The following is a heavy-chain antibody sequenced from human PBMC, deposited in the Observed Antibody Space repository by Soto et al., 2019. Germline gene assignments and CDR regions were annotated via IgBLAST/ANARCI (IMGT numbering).Heavy chain of an antibody. CDR3: AKDSSSGWQNLFQH. CDR1: GFTFSSYG. CDR2: ISYDGSNK. Sequence: GGSLRLSCAASGFTFSSYGMHWVRQAPGKGLEWVAVISYDGSNKYYADSVKGRFTISRDNSKNTLYLQMNSLRAEDTAVYYCAKDSSSGWQNLFQHWGQGTLVTVSS. D-gene: IGHD6-19*01. J-gene: IGHJ1*01. V-gene: IGHV3-30*18.